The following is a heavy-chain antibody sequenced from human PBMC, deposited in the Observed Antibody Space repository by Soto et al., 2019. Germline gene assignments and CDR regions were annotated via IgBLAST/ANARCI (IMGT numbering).Heavy chain of an antibody. CDR3: AKNRIAVAAYYFDY. V-gene: IGHV3-30*18. CDR2: ISYDGSNK. CDR1: GFTFSSYG. D-gene: IGHD6-19*01. J-gene: IGHJ4*02. Sequence: PGGSLRLSCAASGFTFSSYGMHWVRQAPGKGLEWVAVISYDGSNKYYADSVKGRFTISRDNSKNTLYLQMNSLRAEDTAVYYCAKNRIAVAAYYFDYWGQGTLVTVSS.